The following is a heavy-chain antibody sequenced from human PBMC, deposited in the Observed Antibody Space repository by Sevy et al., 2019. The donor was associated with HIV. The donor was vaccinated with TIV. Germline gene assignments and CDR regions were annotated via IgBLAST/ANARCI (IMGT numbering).Heavy chain of an antibody. J-gene: IGHJ4*02. CDR1: GGSFSGYY. CDR2: INHSGST. CDR3: AGTTVVTQDFDY. V-gene: IGHV4-34*01. Sequence: SETLSLTCAVYGGSFSGYYWSWIRQPPGKGLEWIGEINHSGSTNYNPSLKSRVTISVDTSKNQFSLKLGSVTAADTAVYYCAGTTVVTQDFDYWGQGTLVTVSS. D-gene: IGHD4-17*01.